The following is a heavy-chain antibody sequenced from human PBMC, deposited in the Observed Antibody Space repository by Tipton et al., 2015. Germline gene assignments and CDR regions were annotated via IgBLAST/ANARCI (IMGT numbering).Heavy chain of an antibody. D-gene: IGHD3-9*01. Sequence: TLSLTCTVSGGSISSYYWSWIRQSPGKGLEWIGYISYSGTTNYNPSLKSRVTISVDTSKNQFSLRLSSVTAADTAVYYCACHDYDLLTRDYQTVDYWGQGTRVTVSS. CDR3: ACHDYDLLTRDYQTVDY. V-gene: IGHV4-59*08. CDR2: ISYSGTT. CDR1: GGSISSYY. J-gene: IGHJ4*02.